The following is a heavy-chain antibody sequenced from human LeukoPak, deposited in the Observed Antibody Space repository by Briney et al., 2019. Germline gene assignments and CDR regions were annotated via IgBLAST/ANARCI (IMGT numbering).Heavy chain of an antibody. D-gene: IGHD3-22*01. J-gene: IGHJ4*02. Sequence: SETLSLTCTVSGGPISSGDYYWSWIRQPPGKGLEWIGYIYYSGSTYYNPSLKSRVTISVDTSKNQFSLKLSSVTAADTAVYYCAREDDSSGYYYDYWGQGTLVTVSS. CDR1: GGPISSGDYY. CDR2: IYYSGST. CDR3: AREDDSSGYYYDY. V-gene: IGHV4-30-4*01.